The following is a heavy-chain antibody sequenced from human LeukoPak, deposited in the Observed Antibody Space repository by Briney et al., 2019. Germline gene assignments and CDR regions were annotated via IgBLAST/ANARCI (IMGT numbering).Heavy chain of an antibody. V-gene: IGHV3-21*01. CDR2: ISSSSSYI. D-gene: IGHD5-12*01. Sequence: PGGSLRLSCAASGFTFSSYSMNWVRQAPGKGLEWVSSISSSSSYIYYADSVKGRFTISRDNAKNSLYLQMNSLRAEDTAVYYCARRSSGYDPPPTTYYFDYWGQGTLVTVSS. J-gene: IGHJ4*02. CDR1: GFTFSSYS. CDR3: ARRSSGYDPPPTTYYFDY.